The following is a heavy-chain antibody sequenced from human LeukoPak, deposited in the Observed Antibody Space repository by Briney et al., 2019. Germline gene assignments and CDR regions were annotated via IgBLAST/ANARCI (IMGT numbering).Heavy chain of an antibody. V-gene: IGHV6-1*01. Sequence: SQTLSLTCAISGDSVSSNSVAWIWIRQSPSRGLELLGRTFYRSKWYNDYAVSVKGRINISPDTSSNQFSLQLSSVTPEDTAVYFCARGWYFFDFWGQGTLVTVSS. CDR3: ARGWYFFDF. J-gene: IGHJ4*02. CDR2: TFYRSKWYN. CDR1: GDSVSSNSVA. D-gene: IGHD6-19*01.